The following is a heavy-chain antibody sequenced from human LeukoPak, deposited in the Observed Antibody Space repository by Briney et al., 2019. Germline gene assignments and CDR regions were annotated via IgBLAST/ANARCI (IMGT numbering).Heavy chain of an antibody. CDR2: ITGSGATT. J-gene: IGHJ4*02. CDR3: DY. Sequence: GGSLRLSCPASGFTFRSYAMSWVRQAPGKGLEWASTITGSGATTYYADSVKGRFTVSRDNSENKLYLQMNGLRAEDTAVNCFDYWGQGTLVPVSS. CDR1: GFTFRSYA. V-gene: IGHV3-23*01.